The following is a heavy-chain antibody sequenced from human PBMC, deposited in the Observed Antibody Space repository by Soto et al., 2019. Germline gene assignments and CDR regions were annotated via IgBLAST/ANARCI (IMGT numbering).Heavy chain of an antibody. J-gene: IGHJ4*02. CDR3: AKDLYSGSYSSYYFHH. CDR2: ISDDGSNQ. D-gene: IGHD1-26*01. Sequence: ESGGGVVQPGGALRLSCAASGFTFKSFAMHWVRQAPGKGLEWVAFISDDGSNQYFADSVKGRFTISRDNSENTVSLQINSLRPGDTAVYYCAKDLYSGSYSSYYFHHWGQGTLVTVSS. CDR1: GFTFKSFA. V-gene: IGHV3-30*18.